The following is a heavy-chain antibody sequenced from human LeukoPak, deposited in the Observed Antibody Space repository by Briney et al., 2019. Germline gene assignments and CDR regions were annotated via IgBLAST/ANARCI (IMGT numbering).Heavy chain of an antibody. V-gene: IGHV4-59*01. CDR3: ARVSVHGYSDY. CDR2: IFYTGST. Sequence: PSETLSLTCTVSGGSINNYCWNWIRQPPGKGLEWIGYIFYTGSTKYNPSLKSRVTISVDTSKNQFSLKLSSVTAADTAVYYCARVSVHGYSDYWGQGTLVTVSS. CDR1: GGSINNYC. D-gene: IGHD2-8*01. J-gene: IGHJ4*02.